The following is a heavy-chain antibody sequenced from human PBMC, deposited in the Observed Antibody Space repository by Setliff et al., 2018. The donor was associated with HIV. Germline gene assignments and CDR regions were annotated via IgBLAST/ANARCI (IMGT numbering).Heavy chain of an antibody. Sequence: GESLKISCQGSGYNFVDHSIAWVRQVPGKGLEWMGIIYPVDSETRYSPSFQGQVTISADKSINTAYLQWTTLKASDSAMYYCARPRGNDYAGSGFDNWGQGTLVTVSS. CDR3: ARPRGNDYAGSGFDN. J-gene: IGHJ4*02. D-gene: IGHD2-2*01. CDR1: GYNFVDHS. V-gene: IGHV5-51*01. CDR2: IYPVDSET.